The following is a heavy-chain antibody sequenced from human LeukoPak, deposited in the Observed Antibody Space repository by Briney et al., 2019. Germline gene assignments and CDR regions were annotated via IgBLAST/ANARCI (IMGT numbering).Heavy chain of an antibody. J-gene: IGHJ5*02. V-gene: IGHV4-39*01. CDR2: IYYSGGT. Sequence: SETLSLTCTVSGGSISSSSYYWGWLRQPPGKGLEWIGTIYYSGGTYYNPSLKSRVTISVDTSKNHFSLKLSSVTAADTAVYYCASRLRGPGGWFDPWGQGTLVTVSS. CDR3: ASRLRGPGGWFDP. CDR1: GGSISSSSYY. D-gene: IGHD3-16*01.